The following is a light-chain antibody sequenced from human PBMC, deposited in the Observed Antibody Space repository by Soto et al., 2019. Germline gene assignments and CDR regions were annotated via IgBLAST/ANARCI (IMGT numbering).Light chain of an antibody. CDR1: QSVSSNY. Sequence: EILLTQSPGTLSLSPGERATLACRASQSVSSNYVAWYQQKPGQAPRLLIHGASTRASGIPDRFSGSGSGADFTFSVSRLEAEEFAGYFCQLYGSSPRFTFGPGTRVDIK. V-gene: IGKV3-20*01. CDR2: GAS. CDR3: QLYGSSPRFT. J-gene: IGKJ3*01.